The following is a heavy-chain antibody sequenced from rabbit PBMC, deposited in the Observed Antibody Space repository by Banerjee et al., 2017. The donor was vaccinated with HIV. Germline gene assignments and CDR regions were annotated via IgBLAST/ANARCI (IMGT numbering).Heavy chain of an antibody. Sequence: QEQLVESGGGLVQPEGSLTLTCIASGFSFSSSYYMCWVRQAPGKGLEWIACMHTGSSGNIYYASWAKGRFTISKTSSTTVTLQMTSLTAADTATYFCARRVYESGWADDLWGQGTLVTVS. CDR2: MHTGSSGNI. CDR1: GFSFSSSYY. V-gene: IGHV1S45*01. CDR3: ARRVYESGWADDL. D-gene: IGHD4-1*01. J-gene: IGHJ3*01.